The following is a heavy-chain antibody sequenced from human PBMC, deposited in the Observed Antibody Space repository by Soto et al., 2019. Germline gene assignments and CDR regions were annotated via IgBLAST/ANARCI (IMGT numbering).Heavy chain of an antibody. CDR3: ARISDTAIVGPLDY. CDR1: GGTFSSYA. J-gene: IGHJ4*02. Sequence: QVQLVQSGAEVKKPGSSVKVSCKASGGTFSSYAISWVRQAPGQGLEWMGGFIPIFGTANYAQKFQGRVTITADESTSTADREPSRQRSEDTGVYYCARISDTAIVGPLDYWGQGTLVTVSS. V-gene: IGHV1-69*01. D-gene: IGHD5-18*01. CDR2: FIPIFGTA.